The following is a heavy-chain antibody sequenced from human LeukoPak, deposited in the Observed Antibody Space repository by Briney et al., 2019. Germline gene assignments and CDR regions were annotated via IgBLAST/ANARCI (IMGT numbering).Heavy chain of an antibody. D-gene: IGHD2-15*01. Sequence: SETLSLTCTVSGGSISSYYWSWIRQPPGKGLGWIGYIYYSGSTNYNPSLKSRVTISVDTSKNQFSLKLSSVTAADTAVYYCARGVVANYYYMDVWGKGTTVTVSS. CDR3: ARGVVANYYYMDV. J-gene: IGHJ6*03. CDR1: GGSISSYY. V-gene: IGHV4-59*01. CDR2: IYYSGST.